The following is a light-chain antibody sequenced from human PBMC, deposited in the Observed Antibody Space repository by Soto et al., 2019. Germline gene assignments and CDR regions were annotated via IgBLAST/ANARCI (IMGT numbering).Light chain of an antibody. CDR2: TTY. J-gene: IGLJ3*02. CDR1: NSNIGRNT. Sequence: QSVLTQPPSASGTPGQTVSISCSGSNSNIGRNTVNWFQQVPGTAPKLLIFTTYQRPSGVPDRFSGSKSGTSASLAISGLQSADEGDYYCVAWDDRLNGWVFGGGTKVTVL. CDR3: VAWDDRLNGWV. V-gene: IGLV1-44*01.